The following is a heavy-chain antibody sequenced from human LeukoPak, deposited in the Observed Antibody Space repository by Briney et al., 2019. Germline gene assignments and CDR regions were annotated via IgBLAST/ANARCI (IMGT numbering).Heavy chain of an antibody. D-gene: IGHD3-16*02. Sequence: PSETLSLTCAVYGGSFSGYYWSWIRQPPGKGLEWIGEINHSGSTNYNPSLKSRVTISVDTSKNQFSLKLSSVTAADTAVYYCARGLGYDYVWGSYRPYYYYYMDVWGKGTTVTVSS. V-gene: IGHV4-34*01. CDR1: GGSFSGYY. CDR3: ARGLGYDYVWGSYRPYYYYYMDV. CDR2: INHSGST. J-gene: IGHJ6*03.